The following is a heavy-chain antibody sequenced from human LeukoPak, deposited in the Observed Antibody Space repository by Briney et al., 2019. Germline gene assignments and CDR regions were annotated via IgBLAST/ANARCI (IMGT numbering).Heavy chain of an antibody. D-gene: IGHD2-2*01. CDR1: GYTFTSYG. CDR3: ARGSGCSSTSCPYYYMDV. V-gene: IGHV1-18*01. J-gene: IGHJ6*03. CDR2: ISAYNGNT. Sequence: ASVKVSCKASGYTFTSYGISWVRQAPGQGLEWMGWISAYNGNTNYAQKLQGRVTMTTDTSTSTAYMELRSLRSDDTAVYYCARGSGCSSTSCPYYYMDVWGKGTTVTVSS.